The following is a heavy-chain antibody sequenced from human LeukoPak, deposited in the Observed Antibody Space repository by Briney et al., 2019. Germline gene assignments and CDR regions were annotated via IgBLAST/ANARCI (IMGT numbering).Heavy chain of an antibody. CDR3: AKVPHSWGLFDS. V-gene: IGHV3-30*02. D-gene: IGHD3-16*01. CDR2: IRDDGSTR. J-gene: IGHJ4*02. Sequence: GGSLRLSCAASGFTFSRYGLHWVRQAPGKGLEWVAFIRDDGSTRYYADSVKGRFTVSRDNSKNTLYLQMDSLRTEDTAVYYCAKVPHSWGLFDSWGQGTLVTASS. CDR1: GFTFSRYG.